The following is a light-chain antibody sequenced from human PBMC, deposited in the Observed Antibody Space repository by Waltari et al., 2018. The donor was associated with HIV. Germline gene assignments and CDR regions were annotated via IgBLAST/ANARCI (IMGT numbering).Light chain of an antibody. CDR1: GSAVDYFSR. V-gene: IGLV2-8*01. CDR2: DVN. J-gene: IGLJ2*01. CDR3: AAYAGNNIVI. Sequence: QSVLTQPPSASGSPGQSATLSCTGTGSAVDYFSRVSWYQQHPAQAPKLLIYDVNKRPSGVPDRFSATMSGATASLSVSGLLAEDEADYYCAAYAGNNIVIFGGGTKVTV.